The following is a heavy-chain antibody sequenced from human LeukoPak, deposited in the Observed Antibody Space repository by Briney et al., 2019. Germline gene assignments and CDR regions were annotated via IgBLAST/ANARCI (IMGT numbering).Heavy chain of an antibody. CDR2: INTNTGNP. J-gene: IGHJ4*02. Sequence: ASVKVSCKASGYTLTDFYMHWVRQAPGQGLEWMGWINTNTGNPTYAQGFTGRFVFSLDTSVSTAYLQISSLKAEDTAVYYCARDWGVVPAPVGFDYWGQGTLVTVSS. CDR1: GYTLTDFY. CDR3: ARDWGVVPAPVGFDY. V-gene: IGHV7-4-1*02. D-gene: IGHD2-2*01.